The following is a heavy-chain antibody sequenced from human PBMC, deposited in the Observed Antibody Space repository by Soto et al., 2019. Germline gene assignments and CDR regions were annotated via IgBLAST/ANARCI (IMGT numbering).Heavy chain of an antibody. D-gene: IGHD3-22*01. CDR1: GGSISSGGYS. CDR3: ARGPPSRYYDSSGYLDY. J-gene: IGHJ4*02. V-gene: IGHV4-30-2*06. CDR2: TYQSGSA. Sequence: TSETLSLTCTVSGGSISSGGYSWTWIRQSPGKGLEWIGYTYQSGSAYYNPSLKSRVTISVDRSKNQFSLKLSSVTAADTAVYYCARGPPSRYYDSSGYLDYWGQGTLVTVSS.